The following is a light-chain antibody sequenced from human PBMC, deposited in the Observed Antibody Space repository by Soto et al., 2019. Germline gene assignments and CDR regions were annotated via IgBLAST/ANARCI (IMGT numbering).Light chain of an antibody. J-gene: IGLJ1*01. CDR1: SSDVGSYNL. CDR3: CSYAGSSSFYG. Sequence: QSALTQPASVSGSPGQSITISCTGTSSDVGSYNLVSWYQQHPGKAPKLMIYEGSKRPSGVSNRFSGSKSGNTASLTICGLQAEDEADYYCCSYAGSSSFYGFGTGTKLTV. CDR2: EGS. V-gene: IGLV2-23*03.